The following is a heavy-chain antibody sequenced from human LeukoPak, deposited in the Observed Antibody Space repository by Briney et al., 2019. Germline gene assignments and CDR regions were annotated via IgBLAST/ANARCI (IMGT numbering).Heavy chain of an antibody. Sequence: GGSLRLSCAASGFTFSSYSMNWVRQAPGKGLEWVSYISSSSTIYYADSVKGRFTISRDNAKNSLYLQMNSLRDEDTAVYYCAREAPYYDILTGHYGAFDIWGQGTMVTVSS. CDR3: AREAPYYDILTGHYGAFDI. CDR1: GFTFSSYS. V-gene: IGHV3-48*02. J-gene: IGHJ3*02. CDR2: ISSSSTI. D-gene: IGHD3-9*01.